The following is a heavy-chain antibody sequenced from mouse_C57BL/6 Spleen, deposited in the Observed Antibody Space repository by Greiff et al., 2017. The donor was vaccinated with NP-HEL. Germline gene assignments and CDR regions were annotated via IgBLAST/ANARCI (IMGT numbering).Heavy chain of an antibody. CDR3: ARNYGYDLAWFAY. J-gene: IGHJ3*01. CDR1: GYTFTSYW. D-gene: IGHD2-2*01. V-gene: IGHV1-53*01. CDR2: INPSNGGT. Sequence: QVQLKQPGTELVKPGASVKLSCKASGYTFTSYWMHWVKQRPGQGLEWIGNINPSNGGTNYNEKFKSKATLTVDKSSSTAYMQLSSLTSEDSAVYYFARNYGYDLAWFAYWGQGTLVTVSA.